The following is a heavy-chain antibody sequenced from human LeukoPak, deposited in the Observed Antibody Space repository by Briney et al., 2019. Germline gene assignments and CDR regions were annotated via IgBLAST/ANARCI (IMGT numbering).Heavy chain of an antibody. D-gene: IGHD6-19*01. CDR3: AHDRDLDSSGFPDC. CDR2: ISWNSGSI. CDR1: GFTFDDYA. J-gene: IGHJ4*02. Sequence: PGSSLRLSCAASGFTFDDYAMHWVRQATGKGLERVSGISWNSGSIGYADSVKGRFTISRDNGKNSLYLQMNTPRAEDTPLHFCAHDRDLDSSGFPDCWGQGTPATVSS. V-gene: IGHV3-9*01.